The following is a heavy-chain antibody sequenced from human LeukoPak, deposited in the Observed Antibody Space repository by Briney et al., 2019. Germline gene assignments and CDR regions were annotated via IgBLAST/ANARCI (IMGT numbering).Heavy chain of an antibody. D-gene: IGHD3-10*01. Sequence: SVKVSCKASGGTFSSYDISWVRQAPGQGLEWMGRIIPIVGTACYAQKFQGRVTITADKSTSTAYMELSSLRSEDTAVYYRARTYGSGSYYNVDWFDPWGQGTLVTVSS. CDR1: GGTFSSYD. V-gene: IGHV1-69*04. CDR2: IIPIVGTA. CDR3: ARTYGSGSYYNVDWFDP. J-gene: IGHJ5*02.